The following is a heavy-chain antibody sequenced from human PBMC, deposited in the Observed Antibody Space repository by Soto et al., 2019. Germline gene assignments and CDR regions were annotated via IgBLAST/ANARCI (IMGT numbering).Heavy chain of an antibody. CDR2: IYYSGST. J-gene: IGHJ5*02. CDR3: ARDLVSGGYCSSTSCYTPYNWFDP. CDR1: GGSISSGGYY. D-gene: IGHD2-2*02. Sequence: SETLSLTCTASGGSISSGGYYWSWIRQHPGKGLEWIGYIYYSGSTYYNPSLKSRVTISVDTSKNQFSLKLSPVTAADTAVYYCARDLVSGGYCSSTSCYTPYNWFDPWGQGTLVTVSS. V-gene: IGHV4-31*03.